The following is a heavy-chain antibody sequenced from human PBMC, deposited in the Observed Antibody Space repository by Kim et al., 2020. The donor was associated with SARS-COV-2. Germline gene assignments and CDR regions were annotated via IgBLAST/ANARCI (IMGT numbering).Heavy chain of an antibody. J-gene: IGHJ4*02. CDR2: IYSGGST. V-gene: IGHV3-53*01. D-gene: IGHD2-21*02. CDR1: GFTVSSNY. Sequence: GGSLRLSCAASGFTVSSNYMSWVRQAPGKGLEWVSVIYSGGSTYYADSVKGRFTISRDNSKNTLYLQMNSLRAEDTAVYYCARVPYCGGDCYYFDYWGQGTLVTVSS. CDR3: ARVPYCGGDCYYFDY.